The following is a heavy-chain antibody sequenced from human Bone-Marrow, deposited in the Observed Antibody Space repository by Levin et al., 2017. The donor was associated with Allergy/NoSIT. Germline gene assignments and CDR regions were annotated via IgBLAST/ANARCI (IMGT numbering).Heavy chain of an antibody. CDR3: ARDLNWNYGVEFDY. J-gene: IGHJ4*02. CDR1: GFTFSSYW. CDR2: IKQDGSEK. Sequence: GGSLRLSCAASGFTFSSYWMSWVRQAPGKGLEWVANIKQDGSEKYYVDSVKGRFTISRDNAKNSLYLQMNSLRAEDTAVYYCARDLNWNYGVEFDYWGQGTLVTVSS. D-gene: IGHD1-7*01. V-gene: IGHV3-7*01.